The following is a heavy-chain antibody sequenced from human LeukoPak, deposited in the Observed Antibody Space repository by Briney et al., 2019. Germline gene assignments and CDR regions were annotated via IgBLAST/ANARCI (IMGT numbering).Heavy chain of an antibody. Sequence: GASVKVSCKASGYTFTSYDINWVRQATGQGLEWMGWINPNSGDTKYAQKFQGRVTMTRDTSISTADMELSRLRSDDTAVYYCARDSCSGGSCYSAFEIWGQGTMVTVSS. CDR3: ARDSCSGGSCYSAFEI. CDR2: INPNSGDT. CDR1: GYTFTSYD. V-gene: IGHV1-2*02. J-gene: IGHJ3*02. D-gene: IGHD2-15*01.